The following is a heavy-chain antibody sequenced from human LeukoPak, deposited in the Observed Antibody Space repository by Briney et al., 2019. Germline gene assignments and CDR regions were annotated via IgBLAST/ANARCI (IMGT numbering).Heavy chain of an antibody. V-gene: IGHV1-2*06. Sequence: ASVKVSCKASGYTFTGYYMHWVRQAPGQGLEWMGRINPNSGGANYAQKFQGRVTMTRATSISTAYMELSRLRSDDTAVYYCTRDFCGGDCYSRSTYMDVWGKGTTVTVSS. CDR2: INPNSGGA. CDR1: GYTFTGYY. D-gene: IGHD2-21*02. CDR3: TRDFCGGDCYSRSTYMDV. J-gene: IGHJ6*04.